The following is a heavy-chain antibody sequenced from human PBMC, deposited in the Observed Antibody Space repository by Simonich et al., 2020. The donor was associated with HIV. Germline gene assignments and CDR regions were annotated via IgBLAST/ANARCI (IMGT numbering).Heavy chain of an antibody. CDR3: ARHESGYDSPNDY. Sequence: QLQLQESGPGLVKPSETLSLTCTVSGGSISSGSYYWGWIRQPPGKGLEWIGSIYYSGSTYYNPSLKSRVTISVDTSKNQFSLKLSSVTAADTAVYYCARHESGYDSPNDYWGQGTLVTVSS. V-gene: IGHV4-39*01. J-gene: IGHJ4*02. CDR1: GGSISSGSYY. D-gene: IGHD5-12*01. CDR2: IYYSGST.